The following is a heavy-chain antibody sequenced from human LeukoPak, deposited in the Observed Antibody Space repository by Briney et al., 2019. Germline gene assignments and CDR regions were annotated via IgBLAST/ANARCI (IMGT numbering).Heavy chain of an antibody. Sequence: ASVKVSCKASGGTFSSYAISWVRQAPGQGLEWMGIINPSGGSTSYAQKFQGRVTMTRDTSTSTVYMELSSLRSEDTAVYYCARDHPRRGGPHDYWGQGTLVTVSS. CDR1: GGTFSSYA. D-gene: IGHD3-16*01. CDR3: ARDHPRRGGPHDY. V-gene: IGHV1-46*01. CDR2: INPSGGST. J-gene: IGHJ4*02.